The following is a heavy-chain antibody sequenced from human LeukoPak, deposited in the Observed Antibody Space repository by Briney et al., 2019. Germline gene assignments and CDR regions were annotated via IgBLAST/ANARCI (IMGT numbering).Heavy chain of an antibody. V-gene: IGHV3-7*03. CDR1: GFPLCNFW. Sequence: PGGSLRPSFAGFGFPLCNFWMGLVRQAPGKGVEGVANIKKDGSGISYVESVKGRFIISRDNSRNSLYLQMNSLKVEDTAVYFCAGGNAMDVWGKGTAVTVYS. J-gene: IGHJ6*04. CDR3: AGGNAMDV. CDR2: IKKDGSGI.